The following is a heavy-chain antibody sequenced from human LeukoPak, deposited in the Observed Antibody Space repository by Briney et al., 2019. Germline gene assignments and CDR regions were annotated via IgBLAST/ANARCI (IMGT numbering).Heavy chain of an antibody. Sequence: GGSLRLSCAASGFTFSSYAMSWVRQAPGKGLEWVSAISGSGGSTYYADSVKGRFTISRDNAKNSLYLQMNSLRAEDTAVYYCARDGGYSGYDPLDYWGQGTLVTVSS. D-gene: IGHD5-12*01. J-gene: IGHJ4*02. CDR2: ISGSGGST. CDR3: ARDGGYSGYDPLDY. V-gene: IGHV3-23*01. CDR1: GFTFSSYA.